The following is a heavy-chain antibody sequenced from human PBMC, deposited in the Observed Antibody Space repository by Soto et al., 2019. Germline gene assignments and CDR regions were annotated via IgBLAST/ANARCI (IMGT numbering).Heavy chain of an antibody. CDR3: SLYYDSSADRGYYYYGMDV. CDR2: IYYSGST. Sequence: SETLSLTCTASGGSISSSSYYWGWIRQPPGKGLEWIGSIYYSGSTYYNPSLKSRVTISVDTSKNQFSLKLSSVTAADTAVYYCSLYYDSSADRGYYYYGMDVWGQGTTVTVSS. V-gene: IGHV4-39*01. CDR1: GGSISSSSYY. D-gene: IGHD3-22*01. J-gene: IGHJ6*02.